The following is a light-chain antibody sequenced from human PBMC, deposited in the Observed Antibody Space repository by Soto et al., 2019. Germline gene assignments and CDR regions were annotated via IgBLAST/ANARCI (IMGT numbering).Light chain of an antibody. J-gene: IGLJ1*01. CDR3: QSYDSSLSVLYV. CDR1: SSNIGAGYD. CDR2: GNS. Sequence: QSALTQPPSVSGAPGQRVTISCTGSSSNIGAGYDVHWYQQLPGTAPKVLIYGNSDRPSGVPDRFSGSKSGTSASLAITGLQAEDEADYYCQSYDSSLSVLYVFGTGTKVTVL. V-gene: IGLV1-40*01.